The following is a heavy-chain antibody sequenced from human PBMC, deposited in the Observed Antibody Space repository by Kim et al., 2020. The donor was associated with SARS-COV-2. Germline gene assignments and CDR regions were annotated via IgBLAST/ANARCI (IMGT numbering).Heavy chain of an antibody. CDR1: GGSISSSY. CDR2: IYTTGGT. Sequence: SETLSLNCTVSGGSISSSYWSWFRQSAEKGLEWIGRIYTTGGTNYNPALKSRVSMSVDTSKNQVSLKVNYVTAADTAVYYCARESNTVTDNWGQGTLVT. D-gene: IGHD4-17*01. V-gene: IGHV4-4*07. J-gene: IGHJ4*02. CDR3: ARESNTVTDN.